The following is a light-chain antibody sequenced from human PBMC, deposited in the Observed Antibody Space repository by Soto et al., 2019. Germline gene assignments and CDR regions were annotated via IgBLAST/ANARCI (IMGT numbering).Light chain of an antibody. Sequence: EIVLTQSPATLSLSPGERATLSCRASQSVSRHLAWYQQKPGQAPRLLIYDASNRATAIPARFSGSGSGTDFTLTISSLEPEDFAVYYCQQRSNWPRTFGQGTKVEIK. CDR1: QSVSRH. V-gene: IGKV3-11*01. CDR2: DAS. CDR3: QQRSNWPRT. J-gene: IGKJ1*01.